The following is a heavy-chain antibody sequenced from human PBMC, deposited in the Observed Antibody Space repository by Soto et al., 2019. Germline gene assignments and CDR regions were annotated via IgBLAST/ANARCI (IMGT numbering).Heavy chain of an antibody. CDR1: GFTFSSYS. D-gene: IGHD3-10*01. Sequence: PGGSLRLSCAASGFTFSSYSMSWVRRAPGEGLEWVSGFRTSGDGGTTYYADSVKGRFTISRDNSKNMLFLQMNSLRAENTAIYYCAKKVNSGPGSQYFDYWGQGTLVTVSS. J-gene: IGHJ4*02. CDR2: FRTSGDGGTT. V-gene: IGHV3-23*01. CDR3: AKKVNSGPGSQYFDY.